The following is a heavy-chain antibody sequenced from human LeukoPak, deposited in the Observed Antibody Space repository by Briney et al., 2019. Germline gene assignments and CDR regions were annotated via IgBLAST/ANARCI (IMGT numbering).Heavy chain of an antibody. CDR2: INPNSGGT. CDR1: GYTFTGYY. CDR3: ARPPWFGESSLDY. D-gene: IGHD3-10*01. J-gene: IGHJ4*02. V-gene: IGHV1-2*02. Sequence: ASVKVSCKASGYTFTGYYMHWVRQAPGQELEWMGWINPNSGGTNYAQKFQGRVTMTRDTSISTAYMELSRLRSDDTAVYYCARPPWFGESSLDYWGQGTLVTVSS.